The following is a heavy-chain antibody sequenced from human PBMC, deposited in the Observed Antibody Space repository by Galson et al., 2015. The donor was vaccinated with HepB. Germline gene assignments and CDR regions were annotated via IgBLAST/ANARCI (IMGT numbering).Heavy chain of an antibody. CDR3: ARDLPYYDSSGYYYVRPALESRSFDY. CDR2: ISSSSSYI. J-gene: IGHJ4*02. Sequence: SLRLSCAASGFTFSSYSMNWVRQAPGKGLEWVSSISSSSSYIYYADSVKGRFTISRDNAKNSLYLQMNSLRAEDTAVYYCARDLPYYDSSGYYYVRPALESRSFDYWGQGTLVTVSS. D-gene: IGHD3-22*01. V-gene: IGHV3-21*01. CDR1: GFTFSSYS.